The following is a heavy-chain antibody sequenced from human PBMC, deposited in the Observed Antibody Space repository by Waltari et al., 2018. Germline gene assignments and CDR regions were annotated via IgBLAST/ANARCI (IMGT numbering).Heavy chain of an antibody. Sequence: VLLVQSGGGVVQPGRSLRLSCVGSGFTFGSYAFHWVRQGPGGGLEWGALTSFDGSDTFYAPSVEGRFTISRDSSKNTVFLQMTSLRPDDTAIYFCARDQADFWSARGAFDYWGQGSLVTVSS. J-gene: IGHJ4*02. V-gene: IGHV3-30*04. D-gene: IGHD3-3*01. CDR3: ARDQADFWSARGAFDY. CDR1: GFTFGSYA. CDR2: TSFDGSDT.